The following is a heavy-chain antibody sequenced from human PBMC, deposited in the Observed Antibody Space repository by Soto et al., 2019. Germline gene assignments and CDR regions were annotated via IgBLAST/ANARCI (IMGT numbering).Heavy chain of an antibody. CDR1: GYTFTRYG. Sequence: ASVKVSCKASGYTFTRYGISWVRQAPGQGLEWMGWISAYNGNTNYAQKLQGRVTMTTDTSTSTAYMELRSLRSDDTAVYYCARLTRYCSGGSCYLGKAFDIWGQGTMVTVSS. J-gene: IGHJ3*02. D-gene: IGHD2-15*01. CDR3: ARLTRYCSGGSCYLGKAFDI. CDR2: ISAYNGNT. V-gene: IGHV1-18*01.